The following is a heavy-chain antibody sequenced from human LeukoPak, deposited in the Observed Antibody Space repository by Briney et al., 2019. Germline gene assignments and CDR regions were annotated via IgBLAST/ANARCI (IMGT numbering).Heavy chain of an antibody. CDR3: ATAWWTGNSHFDY. J-gene: IGHJ4*02. Sequence: AGSLRLSCAASGVTFSSYSMNWVRQPPGKGLEGGSSISNISTYIYYADSVKGRFTISDDNAKNSLYLQMNSLRAEDTAVYSCATAWWTGNSHFDYWGQGTLVTVSS. V-gene: IGHV3-21*01. D-gene: IGHD2-15*01. CDR1: GVTFSSYS. CDR2: ISNISTYI.